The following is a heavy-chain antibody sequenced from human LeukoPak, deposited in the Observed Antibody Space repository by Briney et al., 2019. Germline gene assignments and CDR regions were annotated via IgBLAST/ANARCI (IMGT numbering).Heavy chain of an antibody. J-gene: IGHJ4*02. Sequence: GGSLRLSCAASGFTFSSYSMNWVRQAPGKGLEWVSSISSSSSYIYYADSVKGRFTISRDNAKNSLYLQMNSLRAEDTAVYYCARSRIDSSSSFDYWGQGTLVTVSS. CDR1: GFTFSSYS. CDR3: ARSRIDSSSSFDY. D-gene: IGHD6-6*01. V-gene: IGHV3-21*01. CDR2: ISSSSSYI.